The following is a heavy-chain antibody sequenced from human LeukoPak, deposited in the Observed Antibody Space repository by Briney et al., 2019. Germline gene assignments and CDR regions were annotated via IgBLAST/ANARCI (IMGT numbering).Heavy chain of an antibody. CDR1: GYTLTSYG. J-gene: IGHJ4*02. Sequence: ASVKVSCKVSGYTLTSYGISWVRQAPGQGLEWMGWINPNSGGTNYAQKFQGWVTMARDTSISTAYMELSRLRSDDTAVYYCARAGGGSTWDFDYWGQGTLVTVSS. CDR2: INPNSGGT. CDR3: ARAGGGSTWDFDY. D-gene: IGHD3-16*01. V-gene: IGHV1-2*04.